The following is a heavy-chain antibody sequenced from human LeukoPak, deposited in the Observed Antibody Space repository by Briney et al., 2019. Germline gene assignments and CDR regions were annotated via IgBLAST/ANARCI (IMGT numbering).Heavy chain of an antibody. CDR1: AFTFSSYS. Sequence: GGSLRLSCAASAFTFSSYSMNWVRQAPGKGLEWVSSISSSGSYIYYADSVKGRFTISRDNSKNSLYLQMNSLRAEDTALYYCAKGSTVAGNYYMDVWGKGTTVTVSS. V-gene: IGHV3-21*04. D-gene: IGHD6-19*01. J-gene: IGHJ6*03. CDR3: AKGSTVAGNYYMDV. CDR2: ISSSGSYI.